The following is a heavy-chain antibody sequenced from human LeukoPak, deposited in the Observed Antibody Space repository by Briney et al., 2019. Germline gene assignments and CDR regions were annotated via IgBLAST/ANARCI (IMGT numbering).Heavy chain of an antibody. V-gene: IGHV3-30*09. D-gene: IGHD2-8*01. CDR1: GFTFTNYD. CDR2: VSYDGTDT. Sequence: GGSLRLSCAASGFTFTNYDMNWVRQAPGKGLEWVATVSYDGTDTSYADSVKGRFAIFRDNSKNTLYLQMNSLRTEDTAVYYCVRVSGFCTNGVCPSFDPWGQGTLVTVSS. J-gene: IGHJ5*02. CDR3: VRVSGFCTNGVCPSFDP.